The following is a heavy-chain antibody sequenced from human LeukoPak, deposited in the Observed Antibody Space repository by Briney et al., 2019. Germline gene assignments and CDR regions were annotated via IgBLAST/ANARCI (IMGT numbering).Heavy chain of an antibody. J-gene: IGHJ5*01. CDR3: SRDGSCWSDS. V-gene: IGHV3-7*01. D-gene: IGHD6-19*01. Sequence: GGGLRLSCELSLFTLDNYWMRWVRQAPGKGPEWVAHINQDGSEKHYLHSLKGRFTISRDNAKNSVYVLMNSVIVEDTALYWCSRDGSCWSDSWGEGTLVTVSS. CDR1: LFTLDNYW. CDR2: INQDGSEK.